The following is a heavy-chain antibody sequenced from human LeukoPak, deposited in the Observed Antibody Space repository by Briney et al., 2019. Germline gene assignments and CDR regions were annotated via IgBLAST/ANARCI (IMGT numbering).Heavy chain of an antibody. J-gene: IGHJ3*02. Sequence: ASVKVSCKASGYTFTGYYMHWVRQAPGQGLEWMGWINPNSGGTNYAQKFQGWVTITRDTSISTAYMELSRLRSDDTAVYYCARGIRGYSYGYDAFDTWGQGTMVTVSS. V-gene: IGHV1-2*04. CDR1: GYTFTGYY. CDR3: ARGIRGYSYGYDAFDT. CDR2: INPNSGGT. D-gene: IGHD5-18*01.